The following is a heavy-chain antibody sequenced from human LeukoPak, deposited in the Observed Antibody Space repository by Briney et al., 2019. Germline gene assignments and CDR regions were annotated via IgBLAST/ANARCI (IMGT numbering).Heavy chain of an antibody. J-gene: IGHJ4*02. CDR2: IRYDGSNK. D-gene: IGHD5-24*01. Sequence: GGSLRLSCAASGFTVSSNYMSWARQAPGKGLEWVAFIRYDGSNKYYADSVKGRFTISRDNSKNTLYLQMNSLRAEDTAVYYCAKASRDGYHSLGKLFDYWGQGTLVTVSS. V-gene: IGHV3-30*02. CDR3: AKASRDGYHSLGKLFDY. CDR1: GFTVSSNY.